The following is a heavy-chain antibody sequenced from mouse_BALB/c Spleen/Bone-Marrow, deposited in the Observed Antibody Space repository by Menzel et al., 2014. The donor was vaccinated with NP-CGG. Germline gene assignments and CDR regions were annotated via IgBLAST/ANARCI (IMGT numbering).Heavy chain of an antibody. CDR3: VNSCSSTDAYWCLGG. Sequence: EVKLVESGGGLVKPGGSLKLSCAASGFTFSSYAMSWVRQTPEKRLEWVATISSGATYTYYPDSVRGRFTISRDNAKNTRYMEISRLMPEDLDMYYCVNSCSSTDAYWCLGGGGAG. CDR2: ISSGATYT. V-gene: IGHV5-9-1*01. CDR1: GFTFSSYA. D-gene: IGHD6-1*01. J-gene: IGHJ1*01.